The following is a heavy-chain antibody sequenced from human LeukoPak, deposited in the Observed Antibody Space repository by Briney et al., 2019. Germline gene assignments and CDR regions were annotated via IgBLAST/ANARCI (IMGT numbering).Heavy chain of an antibody. D-gene: IGHD4-23*01. Sequence: GGSLRLSCVASGFTFSDYYMSWVRQPPGKGLEWVANIKQDGSEKYYVDSVKGRFTISRDNAKNSLYLQMNSLRAEDTAVYYCAREVTPYYWGQGTMVTVSS. J-gene: IGHJ4*02. CDR2: IKQDGSEK. CDR3: AREVTPYY. CDR1: GFTFSDYY. V-gene: IGHV3-7*01.